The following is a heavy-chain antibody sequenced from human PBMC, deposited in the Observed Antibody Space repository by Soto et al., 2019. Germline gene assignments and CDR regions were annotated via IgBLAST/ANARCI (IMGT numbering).Heavy chain of an antibody. CDR2: IKQDGSEK. CDR3: ARVARRYCSSTSCYNYGMDV. Sequence: GGSLRLSCAASGFTFSSYWMSWVRQAPGKGLEWVANIKQDGSEKYYVDSVKGRFTISRDNAKNSQYLQMNSLRAEDTAVYYCARVARRYCSSTSCYNYGMDVWGQGTTVTVSS. CDR1: GFTFSSYW. D-gene: IGHD2-2*02. V-gene: IGHV3-7*03. J-gene: IGHJ6*02.